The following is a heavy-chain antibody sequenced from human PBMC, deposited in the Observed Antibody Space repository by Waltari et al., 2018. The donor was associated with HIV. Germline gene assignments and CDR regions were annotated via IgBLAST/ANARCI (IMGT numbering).Heavy chain of an antibody. CDR2: IWYDGSNK. CDR1: GFTFSRHG. CDR3: ATGRDGYNHYLLF. D-gene: IGHD3-10*01. Sequence: QVQLVESGGGVVQPGRSLRRSCAASGFTFSRHGMHWVRQAPGKGLEWVAVIWYDGSNKYYADSVKGRFTISRDNSKNTLYLQMNSLRAEDTAVYYCATGRDGYNHYLLFWGQGTLVTVSS. V-gene: IGHV3-33*01. J-gene: IGHJ4*02.